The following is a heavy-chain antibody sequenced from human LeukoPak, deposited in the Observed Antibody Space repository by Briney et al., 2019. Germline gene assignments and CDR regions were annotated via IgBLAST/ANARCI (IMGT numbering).Heavy chain of an antibody. D-gene: IGHD6-6*01. J-gene: IGHJ5*02. CDR1: GFTFSSYS. CDR2: ISSSSSYI. V-gene: IGHV3-21*01. Sequence: PGGSLRLSCAASGFTFSSYSMNWVRQAPGKGLEWVSSISSSSSYIYYADSVKGRFTISRDNAKNSLYLQMNSLRAEDTAVYYCARDRVSKYNWFDPWGQGTLVTVSS. CDR3: ARDRVSKYNWFDP.